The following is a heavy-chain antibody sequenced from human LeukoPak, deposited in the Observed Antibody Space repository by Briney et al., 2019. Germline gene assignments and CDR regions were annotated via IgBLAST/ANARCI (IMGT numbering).Heavy chain of an antibody. CDR3: AKHPSYGSLSSSEGMDV. V-gene: IGHV3-23*01. CDR1: GFTFSSYA. Sequence: GGSLRLSCAASGFTFSSYAMSWVRQAPGKGLEWVSAIRGGGGSTYYADSVKGRFTISRDNSKNTLYLQMNNLRTEDTAVYYCAKHPSYGSLSSSEGMDVWGQGTTVTVSS. J-gene: IGHJ6*02. D-gene: IGHD5-18*01. CDR2: IRGGGGST.